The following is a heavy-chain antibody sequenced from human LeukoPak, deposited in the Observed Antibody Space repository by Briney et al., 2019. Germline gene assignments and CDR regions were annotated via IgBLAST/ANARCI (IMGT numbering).Heavy chain of an antibody. CDR3: ARSLTPAARNLGY. Sequence: GGSLRLSCAASGFTFSSYSMNWVRQAPGKGLEWVSSISSNSNYINYADSVKGRFTISRDNAKNSLYLQMNSLRAEDTAVYYCARSLTPAARNLGYWGQGTLVTVSS. CDR1: GFTFSSYS. D-gene: IGHD6-6*01. V-gene: IGHV3-21*01. J-gene: IGHJ4*02. CDR2: ISSNSNYI.